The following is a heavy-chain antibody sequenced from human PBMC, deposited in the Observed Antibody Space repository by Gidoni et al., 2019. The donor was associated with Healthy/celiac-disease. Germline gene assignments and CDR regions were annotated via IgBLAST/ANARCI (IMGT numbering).Heavy chain of an antibody. Sequence: EVQLVESGGGLVQPGRSLRRSRTASGFPFGDYAMSWFRQAPGKGLEWVGFIRSKAYGGTTEYAASVKGRFTISRDDSKSIAYLQMNSLKTEDTAVYYCTRSWNDYYFDYWGQGTLVTVSS. V-gene: IGHV3-49*03. CDR3: TRSWNDYYFDY. J-gene: IGHJ4*02. CDR1: GFPFGDYA. CDR2: IRSKAYGGTT. D-gene: IGHD1-1*01.